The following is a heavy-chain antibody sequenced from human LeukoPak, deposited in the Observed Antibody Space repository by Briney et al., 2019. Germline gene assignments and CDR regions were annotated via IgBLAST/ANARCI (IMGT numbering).Heavy chain of an antibody. CDR3: ARGYYGSGSYYNSQYAFDI. V-gene: IGHV4-4*07. CDR2: IYTSGST. CDR1: GGSISSYY. J-gene: IGHJ3*02. Sequence: PSETLSLTCTVSGGSISSYYWSWIRQPAGKGLEWIGRIYTSGSTNYNPSLKSRVTISVDTSKNQFSLKLSSVTAADTAVYYCARGYYGSGSYYNSQYAFDIWGQGTMVTVSS. D-gene: IGHD3-10*01.